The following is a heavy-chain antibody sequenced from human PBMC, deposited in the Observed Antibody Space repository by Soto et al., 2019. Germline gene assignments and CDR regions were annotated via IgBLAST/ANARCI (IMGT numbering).Heavy chain of an antibody. J-gene: IGHJ4*02. Sequence: QVQLVQSGAEVKKPGSSVKVSCKASGGTFSSYTISWVRQAPGQGLEWMGRIIPILGIANYAQKFQGRVTITADKSTSTAYMELSSLRSEDTAVYYCARDGQYYYDSSGYYLDYWGQGTLVTVSS. CDR1: GGTFSSYT. CDR3: ARDGQYYYDSSGYYLDY. CDR2: IIPILGIA. V-gene: IGHV1-69*08. D-gene: IGHD3-22*01.